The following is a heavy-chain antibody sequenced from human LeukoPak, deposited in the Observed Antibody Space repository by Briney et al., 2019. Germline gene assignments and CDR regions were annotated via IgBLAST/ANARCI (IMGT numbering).Heavy chain of an antibody. CDR2: INPNSAGT. D-gene: IGHD6-19*01. CDR1: GYTFTDYY. V-gene: IGHV1-2*02. J-gene: IGHJ4*02. Sequence: ASVKVSCKASGYTFTDYYMHWVRQAPGQGLEWMGSINPNSAGTNYAQKFEGRVTMTRGTSISTAFLELRRLRSDDTAVYYCAREDSAWYVDYWGQGTLVTVSS. CDR3: AREDSAWYVDY.